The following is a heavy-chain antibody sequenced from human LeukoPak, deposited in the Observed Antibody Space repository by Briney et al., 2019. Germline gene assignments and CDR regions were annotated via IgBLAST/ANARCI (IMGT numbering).Heavy chain of an antibody. V-gene: IGHV3-21*01. D-gene: IGHD6-19*01. CDR3: ARDSIAVAGTFDY. CDR1: GFTFSSYS. Sequence: PGGSLRLSCAASGFTFSSYSMNWVRQAPGKGMEWVSSISSSSSYIYYADSVKGRFTISRDNAKNSLYLQMNSLRAEDTAAYYCARDSIAVAGTFDYWGQGTLVTVSS. J-gene: IGHJ4*02. CDR2: ISSSSSYI.